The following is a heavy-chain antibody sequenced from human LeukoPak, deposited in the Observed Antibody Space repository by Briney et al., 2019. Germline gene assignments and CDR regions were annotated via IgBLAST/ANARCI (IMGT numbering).Heavy chain of an antibody. V-gene: IGHV3-21*06. CDR2: ITSSGSHM. D-gene: IGHD4-17*01. CDR1: GFTFRSYS. J-gene: IGHJ4*02. CDR3: ATFMTTVTIPDY. Sequence: PGGSLRLSCAASGFTFRSYSMNWVRRAPGKRLEWLSSITSSGSHMYYADSVKGRFTISRDNAKSTLYLQMNSLSAEDTAVYYCATFMTTVTIPDYWGQGTLVTVSS.